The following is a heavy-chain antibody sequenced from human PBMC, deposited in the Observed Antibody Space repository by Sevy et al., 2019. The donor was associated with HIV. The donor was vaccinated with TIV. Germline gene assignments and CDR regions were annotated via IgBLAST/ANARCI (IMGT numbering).Heavy chain of an antibody. Sequence: SETLSLTCTVSGDSISSSTYHWGWIRQSPGKGLEWIGNIYYSGNTNYNPSLTSRATISVDTSKIQFSLNLTSVTAADTAVYYCARVVDFWSGYLDYWGQGTLVTVSS. CDR2: IYYSGNT. CDR1: GDSISSSTYH. CDR3: ARVVDFWSGYLDY. J-gene: IGHJ4*01. D-gene: IGHD3-3*01. V-gene: IGHV4-39*01.